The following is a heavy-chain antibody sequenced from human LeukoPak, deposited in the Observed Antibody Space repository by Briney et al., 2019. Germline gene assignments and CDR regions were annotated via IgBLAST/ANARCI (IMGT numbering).Heavy chain of an antibody. CDR2: INPNSGGT. D-gene: IGHD6-6*01. CDR1: GYTFTGYY. Sequence: RASVKVSCKASGYTFTGYYMHWVRQAPGQGLEWMGWINPNSGGTNYAQTFQGRVTMTRDTSISTAYMELSRLRSDDTAVYYCAREGDSSSSAGYDYYYYGMDVWGQGTTVTVSS. V-gene: IGHV1-2*02. J-gene: IGHJ6*02. CDR3: AREGDSSSSAGYDYYYYGMDV.